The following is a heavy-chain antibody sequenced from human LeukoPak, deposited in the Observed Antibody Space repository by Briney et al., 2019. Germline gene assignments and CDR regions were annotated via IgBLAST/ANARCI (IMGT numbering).Heavy chain of an antibody. Sequence: GGSLRLSCVASGFSFSKYGMHWVRQAPGKGLEWVAVMSYDGSHKYYADSVKGRFTISRDNSKNTVYLEMNSLRGEDTAVYYCAKGYDYGDYWGQGTLVAVSS. D-gene: IGHD4/OR15-4a*01. J-gene: IGHJ4*02. CDR3: AKGYDYGDY. CDR1: GFSFSKYG. V-gene: IGHV3-30*18. CDR2: MSYDGSHK.